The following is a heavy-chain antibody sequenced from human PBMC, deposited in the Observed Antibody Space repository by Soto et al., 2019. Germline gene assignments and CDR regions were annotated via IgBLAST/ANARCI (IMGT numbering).Heavy chain of an antibody. CDR2: ISGYNGET. Sequence: ASVKVSCKASGYNFINYGIAWVRQAPGQGLEYMGYISGYNGETKYAQKFRGGFTMTTDTSTSTAYMELRSLISDGTTFYFCARDYPHTKDPVPVVAGPEYDFWGQGTLVTVSS. V-gene: IGHV1-18*01. CDR1: GYNFINYG. J-gene: IGHJ4*02. CDR3: ARDYPHTKDPVPVVAGPEYDF. D-gene: IGHD2-15*01.